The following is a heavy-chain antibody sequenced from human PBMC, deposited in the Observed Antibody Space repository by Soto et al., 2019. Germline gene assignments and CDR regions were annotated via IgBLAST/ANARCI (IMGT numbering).Heavy chain of an antibody. J-gene: IGHJ4*02. Sequence: RTLSLTGAISGDSVSGNSAAGDGIRQSPSRGRGGLGGTYYRAEWYNHYAVSVKRRITVNPDTSKNPFSLQLNCVAPEDTAVYYCARSGPGGYIDYWGQGTLVTVSS. V-gene: IGHV6-1*01. CDR2: TYYRAEWYN. D-gene: IGHD3-22*01. CDR1: GDSVSGNSAA. CDR3: ARSGPGGYIDY.